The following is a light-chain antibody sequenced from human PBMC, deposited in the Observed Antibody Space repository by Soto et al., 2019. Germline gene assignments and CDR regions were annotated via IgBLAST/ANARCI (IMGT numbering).Light chain of an antibody. J-gene: IGKJ1*01. CDR3: QQYNSYSRT. CDR2: DAS. V-gene: IGKV3-15*01. CDR1: QSAISN. Sequence: EIVMTQSPATLSVSPGERVTLPCKASQSAISNLAWYQQKPGQTPRLLIYDASTRATDIPARFSGSGSGTEFTLTISSLQPDDFATYYSQQYNSYSRTFGQGTKVDIK.